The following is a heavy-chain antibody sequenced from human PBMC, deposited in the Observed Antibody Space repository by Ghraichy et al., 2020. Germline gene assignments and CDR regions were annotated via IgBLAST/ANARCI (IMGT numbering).Heavy chain of an antibody. D-gene: IGHD5-18*01. CDR2: INHSGST. J-gene: IGHJ4*02. V-gene: IGHV4-34*01. CDR1: GGSFSGYY. Sequence: SETLSLTCAVYGGSFSGYYWSWIRQPPGKGLEWIGEINHSGSTNYNPSLKSRVTISVDTSKNQFSLKLSSVTAADTAVYYCACRRGGYSYGYHSFFYWGQGTLVTVSS. CDR3: ACRRGGYSYGYHSFFY.